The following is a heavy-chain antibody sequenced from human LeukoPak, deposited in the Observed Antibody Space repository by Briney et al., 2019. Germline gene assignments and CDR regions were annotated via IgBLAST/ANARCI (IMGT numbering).Heavy chain of an antibody. CDR3: ARDRMTTGGSFDY. CDR2: IYYSGST. CDR1: GGSISSYY. V-gene: IGHV4-59*12. D-gene: IGHD4-17*01. Sequence: SETLSLTCTVSGGSISSYYWSWIRQPPGKGLEWIGYIYYSGSTNYNPSLKSRVTISVDTSKNQFSLKLSSVTAADTAVYYCARDRMTTGGSFDYWGQGTLVTVSS. J-gene: IGHJ4*02.